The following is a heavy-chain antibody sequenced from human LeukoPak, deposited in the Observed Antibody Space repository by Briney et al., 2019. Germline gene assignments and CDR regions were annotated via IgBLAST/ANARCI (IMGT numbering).Heavy chain of an antibody. V-gene: IGHV7-4-1*02. Sequence: ASVKVSCKASGYTFTSYAMNWVRQAPGQGLEWMGWINTNTGNPTYAQGFTGRFVFSLDTSVGTAYLQISSLKAEDTAVYYCAREPRSYGDYESPMGYWGQGTLVTVSS. CDR1: GYTFTSYA. D-gene: IGHD4-17*01. J-gene: IGHJ4*02. CDR3: AREPRSYGDYESPMGY. CDR2: INTNTGNP.